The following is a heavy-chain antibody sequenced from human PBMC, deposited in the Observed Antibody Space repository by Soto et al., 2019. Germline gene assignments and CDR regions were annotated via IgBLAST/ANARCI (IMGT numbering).Heavy chain of an antibody. CDR1: GGSISSYY. D-gene: IGHD4-17*01. V-gene: IGHV4-59*01. CDR2: IYYSGST. CDR3: ARARNDYGDYDHFNWFDP. J-gene: IGHJ5*02. Sequence: SETLSLTCTVSGGSISSYYWSWIRQPPGKGLEWIGYIYYSGSTNYNPSLKSRVTISVDTSKNQFSLKLSSVTAGDTAVYYCARARNDYGDYDHFNWFDPWVQGTMVTVSS.